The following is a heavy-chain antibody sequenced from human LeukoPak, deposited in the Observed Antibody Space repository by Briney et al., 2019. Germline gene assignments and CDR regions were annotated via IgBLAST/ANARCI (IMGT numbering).Heavy chain of an antibody. Sequence: SQTLSLTCTVSGGSTGSGDYYWSWIRQPPGKGLEWIGFIYYRGNTYYNPSLKSRVTISIDTVRDQFSLRLSSVTAADTAVYYCARVAAHWFDPWGQGTLVTVSS. V-gene: IGHV4-30-4*01. CDR1: GGSTGSGDYY. CDR3: ARVAAHWFDP. CDR2: IYYRGNT. J-gene: IGHJ5*02. D-gene: IGHD6-25*01.